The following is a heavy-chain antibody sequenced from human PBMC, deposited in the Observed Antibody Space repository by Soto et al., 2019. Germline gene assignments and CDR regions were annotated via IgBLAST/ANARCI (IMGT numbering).Heavy chain of an antibody. CDR3: AKEGIAARPPRYYFDY. J-gene: IGHJ4*02. Sequence: PGGSLRLSCAASGFTFSSYGMHWVRQAPGKGLEWVAVISYDGSNKYYADSVKGRFTISRDNSKNTLYLQMNSLRAEDTAVYYCAKEGIAARPPRYYFDYWGQGTLVTVSS. D-gene: IGHD6-6*01. CDR2: ISYDGSNK. V-gene: IGHV3-30*18. CDR1: GFTFSSYG.